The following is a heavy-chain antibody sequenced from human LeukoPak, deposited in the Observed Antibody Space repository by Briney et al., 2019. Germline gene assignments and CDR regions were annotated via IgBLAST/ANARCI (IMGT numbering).Heavy chain of an antibody. D-gene: IGHD3-10*01. CDR2: ISSSGSTI. CDR3: ARRYVNELPSPPDY. CDR1: GFTFSDYY. V-gene: IGHV3-11*01. Sequence: GGSLRLSCAASGFTFSDYYMNWIRQAPGKGLEWVSYISSSGSTIFYADSVKGRFTISRDNAKKSLYLQMNSLRVEDTAVYYCARRYVNELPSPPDYWGQGTLVTVSS. J-gene: IGHJ4*02.